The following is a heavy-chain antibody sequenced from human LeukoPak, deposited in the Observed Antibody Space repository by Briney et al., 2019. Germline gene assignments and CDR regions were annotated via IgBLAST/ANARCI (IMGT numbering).Heavy chain of an antibody. D-gene: IGHD4-4*01. CDR3: ARVSNYAPIDYYYYGMDV. CDR2: MNPNSGNT. J-gene: IGHJ6*02. CDR1: GYTFTSYD. Sequence: ASVTVSCKAPGYTFTSYDINWVRQAPGQGLEWMGWMNPNSGNTDYAQKFQGTVTMTRNTSISTAYMELSSLRSEDTAVYYCARVSNYAPIDYYYYGMDVWGQGTTVTVSS. V-gene: IGHV1-8*01.